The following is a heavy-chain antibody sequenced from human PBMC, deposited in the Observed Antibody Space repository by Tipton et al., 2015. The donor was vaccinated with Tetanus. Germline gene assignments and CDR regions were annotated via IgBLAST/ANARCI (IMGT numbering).Heavy chain of an antibody. CDR2: IIPSLGST. Sequence: QLVQSGPEVKKPGSSVKVSCKASGDTFSSYAISWMRQAPGQGLEWMGGIIPSLGSTTYAPKFQGRITITADEVTTTAYMEVSSLTSEDTAVLYCARGGSYLGIYYYYAMDVWGQGTTVTVSS. V-gene: IGHV1-69*01. D-gene: IGHD1-26*01. CDR1: GDTFSSYA. CDR3: ARGGSYLGIYYYYAMDV. J-gene: IGHJ6*01.